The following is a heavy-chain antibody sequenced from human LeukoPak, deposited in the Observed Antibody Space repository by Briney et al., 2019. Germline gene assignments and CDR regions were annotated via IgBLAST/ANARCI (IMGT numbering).Heavy chain of an antibody. CDR2: VHYSGST. CDR1: GGSISSYS. Sequence: SETLSLTCTVSGGSISSYSWSWMRQPAGKGLEWIGCVHYSGSTKYNPSLKSRVTISVDTSKNQFSLKVTSVTAADTAVYFCARGINVGATSFWGQGTLVTVSS. J-gene: IGHJ4*02. V-gene: IGHV4-59*01. CDR3: ARGINVGATSF. D-gene: IGHD1-26*01.